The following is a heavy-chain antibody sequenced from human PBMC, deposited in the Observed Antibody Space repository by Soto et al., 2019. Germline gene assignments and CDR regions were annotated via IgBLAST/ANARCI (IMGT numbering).Heavy chain of an antibody. V-gene: IGHV3-30*03. J-gene: IGHJ4*02. Sequence: QVQLVESGGGVVQPGRSLRLSCAASGFTFSSYGMHWARQAPGKGLEWVAVISYDGSNKYYADSVKGRFTISRDNSKNTLYLQMNSLRAEDTAVYYCTTVTTSFDYWGQGTLVTVSS. CDR1: GFTFSSYG. CDR3: TTVTTSFDY. CDR2: ISYDGSNK. D-gene: IGHD4-17*01.